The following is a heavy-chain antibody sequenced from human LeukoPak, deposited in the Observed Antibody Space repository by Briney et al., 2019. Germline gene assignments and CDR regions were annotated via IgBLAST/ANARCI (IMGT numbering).Heavy chain of an antibody. D-gene: IGHD3-10*02. CDR1: GFTFSNYE. CDR3: AELGITMIGGV. Sequence: GGSLRLSCAASGFTFSNYEMNWVRQAPGKGLEWISHISNFGDIIHYADSVEGRFTISRDNAMNSLYLQMNSLRAEDTAVYYRAELGITMIGGVWGKGTTVTISS. CDR2: ISNFGDII. J-gene: IGHJ6*04. V-gene: IGHV3-48*03.